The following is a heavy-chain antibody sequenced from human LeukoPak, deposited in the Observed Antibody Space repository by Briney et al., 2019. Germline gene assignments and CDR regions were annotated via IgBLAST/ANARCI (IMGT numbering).Heavy chain of an antibody. CDR3: ARVGGIAARNFDY. D-gene: IGHD6-6*01. V-gene: IGHV1-2*02. CDR1: GYTFTDYH. CDR2: INPNSGGT. J-gene: IGHJ4*02. Sequence: ASVKVSCTASGYTFTDYHIHWVRQAPGQGLEWMGWINPNSGGTNYAQKFQGRVTMTRDTSISTAYMELSRLRSDDTAVYYCARVGGIAARNFDYWGQGTLVTVSS.